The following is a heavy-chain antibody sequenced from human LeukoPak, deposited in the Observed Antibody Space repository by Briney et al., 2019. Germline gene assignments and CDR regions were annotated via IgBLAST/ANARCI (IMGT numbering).Heavy chain of an antibody. J-gene: IGHJ4*02. CDR1: GGSISSGGYS. Sequence: SQTLSLTCAVSGGSISSGGYSWSWIRQPPGKGLEWIGYIYHSGSTYYNPSLKSRVTISVDRSKNQFSLKLSSVTTADTAVYYCASEDTGSFDYWGQGTLVTVSS. CDR2: IYHSGST. CDR3: ASEDTGSFDY. V-gene: IGHV4-30-2*01. D-gene: IGHD2-8*02.